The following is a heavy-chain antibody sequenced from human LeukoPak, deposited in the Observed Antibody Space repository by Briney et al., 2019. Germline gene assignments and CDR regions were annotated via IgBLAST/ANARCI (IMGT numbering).Heavy chain of an antibody. CDR3: ARLAAESFGELPYFDY. J-gene: IGHJ4*02. V-gene: IGHV5-51*01. CDR1: GYSFTSYW. Sequence: GESLKISCKGSGYSFTSYWIGWVRQMPGKGLEWMGIIYPGDSDTRYSPSFQGQVTISADKSISTAYLQWSSLKASDTAMYYCARLAAESFGELPYFDYWGQGTLVTVSS. D-gene: IGHD3-10*01. CDR2: IYPGDSDT.